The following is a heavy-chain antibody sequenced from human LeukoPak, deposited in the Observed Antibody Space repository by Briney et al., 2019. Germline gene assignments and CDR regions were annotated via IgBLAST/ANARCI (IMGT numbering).Heavy chain of an antibody. CDR3: ARVPGSSSWYLLYYYYYYMDV. J-gene: IGHJ6*03. V-gene: IGHV3-7*01. D-gene: IGHD6-13*01. CDR1: GFTFSSYW. CDR2: IKQDGSEK. Sequence: GGSLRLSCAASGFTFSSYWTSWVRQAPGKGLEWGANIKQDGSEKYYVDSVKGLFTISRDNAKNSLYLQMNSLRAEDTAVYYCARVPGSSSWYLLYYYYYYMDVWGEGTRVTVSS.